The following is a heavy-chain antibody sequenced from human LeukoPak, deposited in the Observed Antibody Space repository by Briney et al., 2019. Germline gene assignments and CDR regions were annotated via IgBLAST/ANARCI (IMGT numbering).Heavy chain of an antibody. CDR3: ARGSIDGSGSYRRWWFDP. D-gene: IGHD3-10*01. CDR2: INHSGST. Sequence: SETLSLTCAVYGGSFSGYYWSWIRQPPGKGLEWIGEINHSGSTNYNPSLKSRVTISVDTSKNQFSLKLSSVTAADTAVYYCARGSIDGSGSYRRWWFDPWGQGTLVTVSS. J-gene: IGHJ5*02. CDR1: GGSFSGYY. V-gene: IGHV4-34*01.